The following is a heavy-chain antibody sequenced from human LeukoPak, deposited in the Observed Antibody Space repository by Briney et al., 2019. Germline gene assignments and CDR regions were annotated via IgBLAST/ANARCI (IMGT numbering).Heavy chain of an antibody. CDR2: MNPNSGNT. J-gene: IGHJ6*02. Sequence: ASVKVSCKASGYTFTSYDINWVRQATGQGLEWMGWMNPNSGNTGYAQKFQGRVIMTRNTSISTAYMELSSLRSEDTAVYYCARALDGSGSYYFYYGMDVWGQGTTVTVSS. D-gene: IGHD3-10*01. CDR3: ARALDGSGSYYFYYGMDV. V-gene: IGHV1-8*01. CDR1: GYTFTSYD.